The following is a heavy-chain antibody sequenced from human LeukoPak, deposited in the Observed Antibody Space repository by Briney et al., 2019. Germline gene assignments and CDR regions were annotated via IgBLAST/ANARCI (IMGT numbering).Heavy chain of an antibody. Sequence: GGSLRLSCAASGFTFSSYAMSWVRQAPGKGLEWVSVIGGSGGSTYYADSVKGRFTISRDNSKNTLYLQMSSLRAEDTAVYYCTKKKRELRGFDYWGQGTLVTVSS. J-gene: IGHJ4*02. V-gene: IGHV3-23*01. CDR2: IGGSGGST. CDR1: GFTFSSYA. CDR3: TKKKRELRGFDY. D-gene: IGHD1-7*01.